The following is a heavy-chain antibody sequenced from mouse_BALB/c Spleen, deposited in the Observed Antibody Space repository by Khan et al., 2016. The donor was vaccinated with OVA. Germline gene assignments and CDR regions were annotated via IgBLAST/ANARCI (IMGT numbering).Heavy chain of an antibody. CDR2: IGSGGSYT. V-gene: IGHV5-9*02. CDR3: ARHPLYAMDY. J-gene: IGHJ4*01. Sequence: EVELVESGGGLVKPGGSLKLSCVASGFAFSSYDMSWVRQTPEKRLEWVATIGSGGSYTYYRDSVKGRFTISRDNARNTLYLQMSSLRSEDTALYYCARHPLYAMDYWGQGTSVTVSS. CDR1: GFAFSSYD.